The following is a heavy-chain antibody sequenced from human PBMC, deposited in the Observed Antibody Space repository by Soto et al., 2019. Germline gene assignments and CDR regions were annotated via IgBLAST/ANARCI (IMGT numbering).Heavy chain of an antibody. J-gene: IGHJ4*02. V-gene: IGHV1-18*01. D-gene: IGHD2-8*01. CDR2: ISAYNGNT. CDR3: ARDYCTNGVCYGHYFDY. Sequence: ASVKVSCKASGYTFTSYGISWVRQAPGQGFEWMGWISAYNGNTNYAQKLQGRVTMTTDTSTSTAYMELRSLRSDDTAVYYCARDYCTNGVCYGHYFDYWGQGTLVTVSS. CDR1: GYTFTSYG.